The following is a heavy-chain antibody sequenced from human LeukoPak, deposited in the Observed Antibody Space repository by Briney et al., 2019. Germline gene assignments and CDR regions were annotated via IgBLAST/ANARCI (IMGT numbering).Heavy chain of an antibody. CDR2: ISYDGNKK. CDR3: ARPSDHYYYYFYMDV. V-gene: IGHV3-30*04. J-gene: IGHJ6*03. Sequence: GGSLRLSCAASEFTFSTYAMHWVRQAPGKGLEWVAFISYDGNKKDYADSVKGRFTISRDNSENTLYLQMNCLRIEDAGVYYCARPSDHYYYYFYMDVWGQGTTVTVSS. CDR1: EFTFSTYA.